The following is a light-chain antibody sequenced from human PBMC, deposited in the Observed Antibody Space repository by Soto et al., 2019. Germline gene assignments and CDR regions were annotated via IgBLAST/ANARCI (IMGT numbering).Light chain of an antibody. CDR3: ATWDDSLSAFYV. CDR1: SSNIGSNY. Sequence: QSVLPQPPSASGTPGQRVTISCSGSSSNIGSNYVYWYQQLPGPAPKLLIHTNNQRPSGVPDRFSGSKSGTSASLAISGLRSEDEADYYCATWDDSLSAFYVFGTGTKLTVL. J-gene: IGLJ1*01. CDR2: TNN. V-gene: IGLV1-47*02.